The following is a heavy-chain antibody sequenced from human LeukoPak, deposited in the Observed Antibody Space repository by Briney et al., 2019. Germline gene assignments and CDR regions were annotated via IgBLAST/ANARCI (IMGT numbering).Heavy chain of an antibody. CDR3: TTLLEWLLYPGHYYYYMDV. J-gene: IGHJ6*03. V-gene: IGHV3-15*01. CDR1: GFTVSSNY. CDR2: IKSKTDGGTT. Sequence: GGSLRLSCAASGFTVSSNYMSWVRQAPGKGLEWVGRIKSKTDGGTTDYAAPVKGRFTISRDDSKNTLYLQMNSLKTEDTAVYYCTTLLEWLLYPGHYYYYMDVWGKGTTVTVSS. D-gene: IGHD3-3*01.